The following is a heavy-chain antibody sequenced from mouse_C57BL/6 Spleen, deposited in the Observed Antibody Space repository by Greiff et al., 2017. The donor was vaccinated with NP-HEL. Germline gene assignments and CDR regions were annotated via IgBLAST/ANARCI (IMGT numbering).Heavy chain of an antibody. V-gene: IGHV1-63*01. CDR2: IYPGGGYT. J-gene: IGHJ1*03. CDR3: ARENDYGSSPTYFDV. Sequence: VQLQESGAELVRPGTSVKMSCKASGYTFTNYWIGWAKQRPGHGLEWIGDIYPGGGYTNYNEKFKGKATLTADKSSSTAYMQFSSLTSEDSAIYYCARENDYGSSPTYFDVWGTGTTVTVSS. D-gene: IGHD1-1*01. CDR1: GYTFTNYW.